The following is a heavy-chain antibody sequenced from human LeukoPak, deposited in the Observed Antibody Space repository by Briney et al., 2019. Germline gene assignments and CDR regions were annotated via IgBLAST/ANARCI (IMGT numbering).Heavy chain of an antibody. J-gene: IGHJ4*02. CDR1: GGSISSYY. D-gene: IGHD1-1*01. CDR3: ARGGDWNPFDY. V-gene: IGHV4-4*07. Sequence: SETLSLTCTASGGSISSYYWSWIRQPAGQGLEWIGRIFTSGSTNYNTSLKSRLTMSLDMSKNQFSLKLSYVTAADTAVYYCARGGDWNPFDYWGQGILVTVSS. CDR2: IFTSGST.